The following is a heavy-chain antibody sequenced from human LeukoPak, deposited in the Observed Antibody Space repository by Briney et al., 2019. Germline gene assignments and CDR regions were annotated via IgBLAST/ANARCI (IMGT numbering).Heavy chain of an antibody. D-gene: IGHD3-22*01. V-gene: IGHV4-31*03. CDR2: IYYSGST. CDR3: ARDRGLTYYYDSSDPALDY. CDR1: GGSISNGDHY. J-gene: IGHJ4*02. Sequence: SETLSLTCTVSGGSISNGDHYWSWIRQHPGKGLEWIGHIYYSGSTYYNPSLKSRGIISVETSKNQFSLKLSSVTAADTAVYYCARDRGLTYYYDSSDPALDYWGQGTLVTVSS.